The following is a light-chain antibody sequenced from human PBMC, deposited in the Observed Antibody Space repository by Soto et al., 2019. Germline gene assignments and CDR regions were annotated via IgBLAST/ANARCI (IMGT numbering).Light chain of an antibody. CDR2: GAS. CDR3: QQRGTWPLT. CDR1: QSVSSS. J-gene: IGKJ3*01. V-gene: IGKV3-11*01. Sequence: ELVLTQSPATMSLSPGERATLSCRASQSVSSSLAWYQQKPGQAPSLLIYGASNEATGIPARFSGSGSGTDFTLTISSLEPEDFAVYYFQQRGTWPLTFGPGNRVHIK.